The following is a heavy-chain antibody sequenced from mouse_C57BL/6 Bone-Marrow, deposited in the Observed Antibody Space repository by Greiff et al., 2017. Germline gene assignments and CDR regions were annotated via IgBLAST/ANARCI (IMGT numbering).Heavy chain of an antibody. Sequence: VQLQQPGAELVRPGTSVKLSCKASGYTFTSYWMHWVKQRPGQGLEWIGVIDPSDSYTNYNQKFKGKATLTVDTSSSTAYMQLSSLTSEDSAVYYCALNWDHDWGQGTTLTVSS. V-gene: IGHV1-59*01. CDR1: GYTFTSYW. J-gene: IGHJ2*01. CDR2: IDPSDSYT. CDR3: ALNWDHD. D-gene: IGHD4-1*01.